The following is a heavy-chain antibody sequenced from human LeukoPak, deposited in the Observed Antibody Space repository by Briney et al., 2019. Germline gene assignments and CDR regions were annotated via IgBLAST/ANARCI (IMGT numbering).Heavy chain of an antibody. CDR1: GFTFSSYA. J-gene: IGHJ4*02. CDR3: AKIDWKRVVPAATPPNDY. CDR2: ISGSGGST. D-gene: IGHD2-2*01. V-gene: IGHV3-23*01. Sequence: PGGSLRLSCAASGFTFSSYAMSWVRQAPGKGLEWVSAISGSGGSTYYADSVKGRFTISRDNSKNTLYLQMNSLRAEDTAVYYCAKIDWKRVVPAATPPNDYWGQGTLVTVSS.